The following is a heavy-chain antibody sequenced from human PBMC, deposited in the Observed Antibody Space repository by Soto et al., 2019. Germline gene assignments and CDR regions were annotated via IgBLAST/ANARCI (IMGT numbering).Heavy chain of an antibody. J-gene: IGHJ1*01. D-gene: IGHD1-26*01. V-gene: IGHV5-10-1*01. CDR2: IDPSDSYT. CDR1: DEIFNTYW. CDR3: RRDFGSAHADV. Sequence: PGESLKISCQTSDEIFNTYWITWVRQMPGRGLEWVGRIDPSDSYTTYNPSLKGHVILSVDKSMNTAYVQWTSPRASDTAMYFCRRDFGSAHADVWGQGTLVTVS.